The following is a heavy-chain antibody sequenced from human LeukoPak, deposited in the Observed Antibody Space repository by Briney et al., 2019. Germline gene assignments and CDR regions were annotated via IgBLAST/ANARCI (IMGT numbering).Heavy chain of an antibody. CDR3: ATSDDSSAND. D-gene: IGHD3-22*01. J-gene: IGHJ4*02. Sequence: PGGSLRLSCAASGFTFSSYAMSWVRQAPGKGLESASAISGSGGSTYYADSVKGRFTISRDHSKNTLYLQMNSLRAEDTAVYYCATSDDSSANDWGQGTLVTVSS. CDR1: GFTFSSYA. CDR2: ISGSGGST. V-gene: IGHV3-23*01.